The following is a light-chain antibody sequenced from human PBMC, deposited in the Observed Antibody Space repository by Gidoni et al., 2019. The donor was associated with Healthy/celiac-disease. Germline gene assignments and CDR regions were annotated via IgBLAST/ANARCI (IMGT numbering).Light chain of an antibody. J-gene: IGKJ1*01. V-gene: IGKV1-39*01. CDR2: AAS. CDR3: QQSYSTPWT. Sequence: DIQMTQSPSSLSASVGDRVTITCRASQSMSSYLNWYQQKPGKAPKLLIYAASSLQSGVPSRFSGSGSGTDFTLTISSLQPEDFATYYCQQSYSTPWTFXHXTKVXIK. CDR1: QSMSSY.